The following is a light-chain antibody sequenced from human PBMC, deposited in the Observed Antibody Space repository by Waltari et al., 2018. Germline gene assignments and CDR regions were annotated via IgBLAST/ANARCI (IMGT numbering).Light chain of an antibody. CDR1: QSISNW. J-gene: IGKJ1*01. Sequence: IQMPHSPSTLSASVGARVTTACRASQSISNWVAWYQQKPGKAPKFLIYTASKLQSGVPSRFSGSGSGTEFTLTISSLQPDDFATFYCQQYNSYPWTFGQGTKVEIK. V-gene: IGKV1-5*03. CDR2: TAS. CDR3: QQYNSYPWT.